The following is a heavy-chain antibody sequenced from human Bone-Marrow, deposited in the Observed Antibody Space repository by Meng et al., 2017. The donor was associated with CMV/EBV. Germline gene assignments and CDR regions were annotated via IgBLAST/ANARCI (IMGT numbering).Heavy chain of an antibody. V-gene: IGHV4-59*01. J-gene: IGHJ5*02. CDR1: GGSISSYY. D-gene: IGHD2-2*02. CDR3: AGYKTWDWFDP. Sequence: SETLSLTCSVSGGSISSYYWSWIRQPPGKGLECIGYVYYTGSSKYNPSLKSRVSISIDMSKNHFSLKLNSVTAADTAVYFCAGYKTWDWFDPWGQGTLVTVSS. CDR2: VYYTGSS.